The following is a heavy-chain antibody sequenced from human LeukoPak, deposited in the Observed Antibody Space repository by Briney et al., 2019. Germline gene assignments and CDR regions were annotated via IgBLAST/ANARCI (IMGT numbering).Heavy chain of an antibody. V-gene: IGHV4-61*02. CDR3: ARGGVPMTTDPGGAFDI. J-gene: IGHJ3*02. CDR1: GGSISSGSYY. Sequence: SETLSLTCTVSGGSISSGSYYWSWIRQPAGKGLEWIGRIYTSGSTNYNPSLKSRVTISVDTSKNQFSLKLSSVTAADTAVYYCARGGVPMTTDPGGAFDIWGQGTMVTVSS. D-gene: IGHD4-17*01. CDR2: IYTSGST.